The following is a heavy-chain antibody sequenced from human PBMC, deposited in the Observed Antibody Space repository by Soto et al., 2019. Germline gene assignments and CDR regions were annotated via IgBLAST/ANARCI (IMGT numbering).Heavy chain of an antibody. J-gene: IGHJ6*02. CDR2: ISGSGGST. CDR1: GFTFSSYA. V-gene: IGHV3-23*01. CDR3: AKDLSGSYVVITYYYYGMDV. D-gene: IGHD1-26*01. Sequence: EVQLLESGGGLVQPGGSLRLSCAASGFTFSSYAMSWVRQAPGKGLEWVSAISGSGGSTYYADSVKGRFTISRDNSKNTLYLQMNSLRAEDTAVYYCAKDLSGSYVVITYYYYGMDVWGQGTTVTVSS.